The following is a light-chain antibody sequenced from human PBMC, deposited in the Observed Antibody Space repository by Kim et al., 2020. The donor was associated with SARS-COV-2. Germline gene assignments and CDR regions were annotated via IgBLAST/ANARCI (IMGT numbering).Light chain of an antibody. J-gene: IGKJ1*01. CDR3: KQYTSYWT. CDR1: QSIRGW. V-gene: IGKV1-5*01. CDR2: DAS. Sequence: DIQMTQSPSTLSASVGDRVTITCRASQSIRGWLAWYQQKPGQAPKLLIYDASSLENGVPSRFRGSGSGTEFTLTITSLQPDDFATYYCKQYTSYWTFGPGTKVDIK.